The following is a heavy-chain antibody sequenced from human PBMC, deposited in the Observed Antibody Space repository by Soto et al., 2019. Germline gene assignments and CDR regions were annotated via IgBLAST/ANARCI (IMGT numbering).Heavy chain of an antibody. Sequence: PGGSLRLSCAVSGVTLSNVWMNWVRQAPGKGPEWVARIKSKTDGGTADYAAPVKGRFTISRDDSENTLYLQMNSLKTEDTAVYYCSHGYYRYFNSWGQGTLVTVSS. CDR1: GVTLSNVW. CDR2: IKSKTDGGTA. V-gene: IGHV3-15*07. D-gene: IGHD5-18*01. J-gene: IGHJ4*02. CDR3: SHGYYRYFNS.